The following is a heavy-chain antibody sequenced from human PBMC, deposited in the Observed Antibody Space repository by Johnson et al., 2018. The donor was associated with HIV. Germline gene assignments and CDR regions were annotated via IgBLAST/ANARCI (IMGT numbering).Heavy chain of an antibody. V-gene: IGHV3-9*01. CDR3: EKGRGSYGGAFDI. CDR2: ISWNSGSI. CDR1: GFTFDDYA. D-gene: IGHD4-23*01. J-gene: IGHJ3*02. Sequence: VQLVESVGGLVQPGRSLRLSCAASGFTFDDYAMHWVRQSPGKGLEWVSGISWNSGSIDYADSVKGRFTISRDNAKNSLYLQMNSLRAEDTAWYYCEKGRGSYGGAFDIWGQGTMVTVSS.